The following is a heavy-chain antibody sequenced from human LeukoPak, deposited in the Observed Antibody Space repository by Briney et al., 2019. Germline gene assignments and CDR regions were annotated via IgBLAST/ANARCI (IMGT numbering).Heavy chain of an antibody. D-gene: IGHD1-1*01. J-gene: IGHJ4*02. CDR2: IYYDGSNI. CDR3: ARDWKTNSFDY. CDR1: GFIFSYYS. Sequence: GGSLRLSCAASGFIFSYYSMNWVRQAPGKGLEWVAFIYYDGSNIYYADYVKGRFTISRDISKNTLYLQMDSLRAEDTAIYYCARDWKTNSFDYWGQGTLVTVSS. V-gene: IGHV3-33*08.